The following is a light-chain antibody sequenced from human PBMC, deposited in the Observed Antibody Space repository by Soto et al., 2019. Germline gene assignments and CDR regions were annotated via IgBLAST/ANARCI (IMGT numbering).Light chain of an antibody. V-gene: IGLV2-18*02. Sequence: QSVLTQPPSVPGSPGQSVTISCTGTSSDVGKYDRVSWYQQPPGTAPKLIIYEVTNRPSGVPARFSGSKSGNTASLTISGLQAEDEADYYCSSYISTSRYVFGAGTKLTVL. CDR1: SSDVGKYDR. J-gene: IGLJ1*01. CDR3: SSYISTSRYV. CDR2: EVT.